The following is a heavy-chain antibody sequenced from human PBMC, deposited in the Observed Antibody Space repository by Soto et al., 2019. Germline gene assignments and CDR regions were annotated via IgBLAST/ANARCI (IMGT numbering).Heavy chain of an antibody. J-gene: IGHJ4*01. D-gene: IGHD2-2*01. CDR2: ISDRVHGA. CDR3: PRTSGSTWTARIFDC. CDR1: GFTFSDHA. Sequence: GSLRLSCVASGFTFSDHAMSWVRRAPGKGLEWVAAISDRVHGAVYADSVKGRFTISRDNSKNTLYLQMNSLSGVDTGAYQCPRTSGSTWTARIFDCWDQQSVFAASS. V-gene: IGHV3-23*01.